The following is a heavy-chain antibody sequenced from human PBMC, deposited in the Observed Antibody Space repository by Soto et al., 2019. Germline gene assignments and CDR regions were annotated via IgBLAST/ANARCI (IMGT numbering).Heavy chain of an antibody. CDR3: ARDRGRDLWDYGDYVSKYNWFDP. V-gene: IGHV3-11*06. CDR1: GFTFSDYY. Sequence: GGSLRLSCAASGFTFSDYYMSWIRQAPGKGLEWVSYISSSSSYTNYADSVKGRFTISRDNAKNSLYLQMNSLRAEDTAVYYCARDRGRDLWDYGDYVSKYNWFDPWGQGTLVTVSS. J-gene: IGHJ5*02. CDR2: ISSSSSYT. D-gene: IGHD4-17*01.